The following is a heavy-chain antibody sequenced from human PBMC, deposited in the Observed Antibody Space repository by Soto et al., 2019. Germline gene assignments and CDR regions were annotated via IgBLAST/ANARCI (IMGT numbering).Heavy chain of an antibody. CDR3: ARETFRIASSCY. Sequence: GGSLRLSCAASGFTFSNYWMSWVRQAPGKGLEWVANIKEDGSEKYYVDSVKGRFTISRDNAEKLLYLQMDSLRVEDTAVYYCARETFRIASSCYWGQGTLVTVSS. J-gene: IGHJ4*02. CDR1: GFTFSNYW. D-gene: IGHD2-21*01. CDR2: IKEDGSEK. V-gene: IGHV3-7*01.